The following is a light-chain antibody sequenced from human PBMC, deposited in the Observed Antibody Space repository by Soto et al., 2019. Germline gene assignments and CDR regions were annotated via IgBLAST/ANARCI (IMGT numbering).Light chain of an antibody. Sequence: DIQMTQSPSSLSASLGDRVTITCRASQTISNYLSWYQHKPGKAPKLLIYAASSLQSGVPSRFSGSGAGTDFTLTISSLQPEDFASYYCQQSYSTPITFGQGTRL. J-gene: IGKJ5*01. CDR3: QQSYSTPIT. CDR1: QTISNY. CDR2: AAS. V-gene: IGKV1-39*01.